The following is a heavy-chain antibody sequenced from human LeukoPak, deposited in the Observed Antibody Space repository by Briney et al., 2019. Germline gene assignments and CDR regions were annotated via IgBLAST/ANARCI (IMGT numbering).Heavy chain of an antibody. CDR1: GFTFSSYG. Sequence: SGGSLRLSCAASGFTFSSYGMHWVRQAPGKGLEWVAFIRCDGSNKYYADSVKGRSTISRDNSKNTLYLQMNSLRAEDTAVYYCAKGDSSGWYYFDYWGQGTLVTVSS. J-gene: IGHJ4*02. V-gene: IGHV3-30*02. D-gene: IGHD6-19*01. CDR3: AKGDSSGWYYFDY. CDR2: IRCDGSNK.